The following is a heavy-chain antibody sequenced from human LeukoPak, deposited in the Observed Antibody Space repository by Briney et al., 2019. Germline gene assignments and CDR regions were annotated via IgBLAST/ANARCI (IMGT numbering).Heavy chain of an antibody. J-gene: IGHJ3*02. V-gene: IGHV1-2*02. CDR1: GYTFTGYY. CDR3: VRDRDDFWSGDDAFDI. D-gene: IGHD3-3*01. Sequence: ASVKVSCKASGYTFTGYYMHWVRQAPGQGLEWMGWINPNSGGTNYAQKFHGRVTVTRDTSISTAYMELSRLTSDDTAVYYCVRDRDDFWSGDDAFDIWGQGTMVTVSS. CDR2: INPNSGGT.